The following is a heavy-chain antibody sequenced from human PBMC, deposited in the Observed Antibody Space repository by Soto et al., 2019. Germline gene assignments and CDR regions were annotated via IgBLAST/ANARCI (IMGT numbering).Heavy chain of an antibody. D-gene: IGHD5-12*01. CDR2: IYTSGST. J-gene: IGHJ4*02. V-gene: IGHV4-4*07. Sequence: SETLSLTCTVSGVSINNYYWRWIRQPPGKGLEWIGRIYTSGSTDYNPSLKSRVTIWIDTSNNQFYLKVTSMTAADTAVYYCARERSEAIHDGYDIDCWGKGTMVTVSS. CDR3: ARERSEAIHDGYDIDC. CDR1: GVSINNYY.